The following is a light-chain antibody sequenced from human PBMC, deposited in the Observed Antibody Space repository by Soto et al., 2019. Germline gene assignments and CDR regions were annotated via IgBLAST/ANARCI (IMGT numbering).Light chain of an antibody. CDR2: GAS. J-gene: IGKJ2*01. V-gene: IGKV1D-12*01. CDR1: QGIATW. CDR3: KQASGFPFT. Sequence: DLQMTQSPPSVSASVGDRITITCRASQGIATWLAWYQQKPGKAPNLLIYGASSLQSGVPSRFSGSGSGTDFTLTISSLQPEDFATYYCKQASGFPFTFGQGTKLEIK.